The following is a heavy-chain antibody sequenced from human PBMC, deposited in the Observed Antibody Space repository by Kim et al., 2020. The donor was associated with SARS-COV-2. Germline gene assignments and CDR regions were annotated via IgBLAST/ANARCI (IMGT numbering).Heavy chain of an antibody. V-gene: IGHV4-39*01. D-gene: IGHD1-1*01. J-gene: IGHJ5*02. CDR3: ARLEMTGIGGWGLFDP. CDR2: VYYSGST. CDR1: GGSISRSNSH. Sequence: SETLSLTCTVSGGSISRSNSHWGWIRQPPGKGLEWIGSVYYSGSTFYNPSLKSRVTISVDTSENQLSLKLTSVTAADTAVYYCARLEMTGIGGWGLFDP.